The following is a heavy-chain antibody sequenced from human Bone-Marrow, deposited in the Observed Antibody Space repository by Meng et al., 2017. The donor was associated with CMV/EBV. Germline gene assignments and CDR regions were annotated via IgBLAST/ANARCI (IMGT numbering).Heavy chain of an antibody. CDR3: ARTLGYCSSTSCYLPAYFDY. J-gene: IGHJ4*02. Sequence: SETLSLTCTVSGGSISSYYWSWSRQPPGKGLEWIGYIYYSGSTNYNPSLKSRVTISVDTSKNQFSLKLSSVTAADTAVYYCARTLGYCSSTSCYLPAYFDYWGQGTLVTVSS. CDR1: GGSISSYY. D-gene: IGHD2-2*01. V-gene: IGHV4-59*01. CDR2: IYYSGST.